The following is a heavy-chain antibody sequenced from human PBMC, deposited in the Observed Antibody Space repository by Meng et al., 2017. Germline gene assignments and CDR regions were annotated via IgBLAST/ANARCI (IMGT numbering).Heavy chain of an antibody. Sequence: QVQLVQSGAEVKKPGASVKVSCEASGYTFTGYYMHWVRQAPGQGLEWMGRINPNSGGTDYAQKFLGRVTLTRDTSISTVYMELSSLKSDDTAVYFCARRFYDTTGQQPLDHWGQGTLVTVSS. CDR3: ARRFYDTTGQQPLDH. V-gene: IGHV1-2*06. D-gene: IGHD3-22*01. CDR2: INPNSGGT. J-gene: IGHJ4*02. CDR1: GYTFTGYY.